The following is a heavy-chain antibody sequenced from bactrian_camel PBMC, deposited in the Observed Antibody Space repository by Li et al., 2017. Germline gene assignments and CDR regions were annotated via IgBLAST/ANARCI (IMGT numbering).Heavy chain of an antibody. CDR3: ATHTLALGCEIGKNEYNY. V-gene: IGHV3S57*01. J-gene: IGHJ4*01. CDR2: IDSDGNT. D-gene: IGHD1*01. CDR1: GHYHSSYY. Sequence: HVQLVESGGGSVQAGGSLRLSCEVSGHYHSSYYMGWFRQTPGKEREGVAAIDSDGNTSYADSVKGRFTISKDNAKNTLYLQMTSLKPEDTAVYYCATHTLALGCEIGKNEYNYWGQGTQVTVS.